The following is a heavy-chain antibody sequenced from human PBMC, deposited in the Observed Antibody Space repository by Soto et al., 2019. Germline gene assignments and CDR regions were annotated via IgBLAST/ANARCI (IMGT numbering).Heavy chain of an antibody. CDR3: ARDYGDGYNFDY. J-gene: IGHJ4*02. CDR2: IWYDGSNK. V-gene: IGHV3-33*01. D-gene: IGHD5-12*01. Sequence: GGSLRLSCAASGFTFSSYGMHWVRQAPGKGLEWVAVIWYDGSNKYYADSVKGRFTISRDNSKNTLYLQMNSLRAEDTAVYYCARDYGDGYNFDYWGQGTLVTVSS. CDR1: GFTFSSYG.